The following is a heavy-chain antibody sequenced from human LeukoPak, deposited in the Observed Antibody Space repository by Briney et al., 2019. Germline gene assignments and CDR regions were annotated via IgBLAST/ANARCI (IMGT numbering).Heavy chain of an antibody. CDR1: GGTFSSYA. J-gene: IGHJ3*02. Sequence: SVTVSYKASGGTFSSYAISWVRQAPGQGLEWMGGIIPIFGTANYAQKFQGRVTITTDESTSTAYMELSSLRSEDTAVYYCAGYCSSTSCQRVDAFDIWGQGTMVTVSS. CDR2: IIPIFGTA. CDR3: AGYCSSTSCQRVDAFDI. V-gene: IGHV1-69*05. D-gene: IGHD2-2*01.